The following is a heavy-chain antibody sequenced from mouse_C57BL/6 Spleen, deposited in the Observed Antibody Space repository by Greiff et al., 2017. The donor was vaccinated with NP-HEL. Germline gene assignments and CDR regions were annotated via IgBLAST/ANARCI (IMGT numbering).Heavy chain of an antibody. V-gene: IGHV1-69*01. D-gene: IGHD2-1*01. Sequence: QVQLKQPGAELVMPGASVKLSCKASGYTFTSYWMHWVKQRPGQGLEWIGEIDPSDSYTNYNQKFKGKSTLTVDKSSSTAYMQLSSLTSEDSAVYYCARSGGNYAFDYWGQGTTLTVSS. CDR3: ARSGGNYAFDY. CDR1: GYTFTSYW. CDR2: IDPSDSYT. J-gene: IGHJ2*01.